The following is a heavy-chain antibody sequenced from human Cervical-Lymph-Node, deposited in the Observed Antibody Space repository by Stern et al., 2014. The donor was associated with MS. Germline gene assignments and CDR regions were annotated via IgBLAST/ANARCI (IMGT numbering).Heavy chain of an antibody. D-gene: IGHD3-10*01. CDR2: INAYNGNT. V-gene: IGHV1-18*01. CDR3: ARDLGPAGGYGMDF. J-gene: IGHJ6*02. CDR1: GYRFTSYG. Sequence: QVQLVQSGAEVKKPGASVKVSCKASGYRFTSYGINWVRQAPGQGLERMGWINAYNGNTNDAQKLQGRVTMTTDTSTSTVYMELRSLRSDDTAVYYCARDLGPAGGYGMDFWGQGTTVTVSS.